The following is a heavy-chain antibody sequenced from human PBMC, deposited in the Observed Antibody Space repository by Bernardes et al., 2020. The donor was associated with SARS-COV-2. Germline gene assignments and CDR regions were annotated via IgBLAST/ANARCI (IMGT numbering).Heavy chain of an antibody. CDR3: ARELLVATTGYYYGMDV. V-gene: IGHV4-38-2*02. Sequence: ETLSLTCDVSGYFISSNYFWAWIRQSPGKGLEWIGNIFHNGKTYYNPSLKSRVTISVDTSKNQFSLKVNSVTAADTAVYYCARELLVATTGYYYGMDVWGQGTTVIVSS. CDR2: IFHNGKT. J-gene: IGHJ6*02. CDR1: GYFISSNYF. D-gene: IGHD5-12*01.